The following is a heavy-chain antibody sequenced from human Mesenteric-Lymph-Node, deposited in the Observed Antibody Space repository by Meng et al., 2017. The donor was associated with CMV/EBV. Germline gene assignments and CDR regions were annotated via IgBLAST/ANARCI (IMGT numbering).Heavy chain of an antibody. CDR3: ARGGCVTVSCHRNWLDP. V-gene: IGHV1-69*10. CDR2: IIPSVDIA. D-gene: IGHD2-2*01. J-gene: IGHJ5*02. Sequence: SVKVSCKASGGTFSSYSINWVRQAPGQGLEWMGGIIPSVDIANYAQRFRGRVTITADKSTSTAYMELSSLKSEDTAVYYCARGGCVTVSCHRNWLDPWGQGILVTVSS. CDR1: GGTFSSYS.